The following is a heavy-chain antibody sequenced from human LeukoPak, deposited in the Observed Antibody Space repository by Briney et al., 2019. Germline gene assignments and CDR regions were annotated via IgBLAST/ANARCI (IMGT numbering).Heavy chain of an antibody. J-gene: IGHJ4*02. CDR3: ARGHTAVTRHFNF. CDR1: GLTFTTYS. CDR2: ISSGSSAI. Sequence: GGSLRLSCEASGLTFTTYSMTWVRQAPGKGLEWVSIISSGSSAIFSADALKGRFTISRDDAKNLLYLDMNSLRAEDTAVYYCARGHTAVTRHFNFWGQGTLVTASS. V-gene: IGHV3-21*01. D-gene: IGHD4-17*01.